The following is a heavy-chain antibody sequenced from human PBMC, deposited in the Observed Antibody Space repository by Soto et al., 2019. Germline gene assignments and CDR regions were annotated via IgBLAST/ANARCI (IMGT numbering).Heavy chain of an antibody. J-gene: IGHJ3*02. Sequence: QVQLQESGPGLVKPSGTLSLTCAVSGVSISIPNWWAWVRQAPGKGLEWIGEIDHSGTTNYNPSLHSRVTISLDRSKNQFSLKLSSVAAADTAVYFCARGKFYAFDIWGKGTMVTASS. CDR1: GVSISIPNW. V-gene: IGHV4-4*02. CDR3: ARGKFYAFDI. CDR2: IDHSGTT.